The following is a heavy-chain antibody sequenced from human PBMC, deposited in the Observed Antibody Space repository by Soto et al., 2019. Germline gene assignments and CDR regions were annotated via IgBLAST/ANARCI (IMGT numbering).Heavy chain of an antibody. CDR2: ISSSSSYI. V-gene: IGHV3-21*01. CDR1: GVTFGGYG. J-gene: IGHJ5*02. Sequence: SGRSLRVSCAASGVTFGGYGINWVRQAPGKGLEWVSSISSSSSYIYYADSVKGRFTISRDNAKNSLYLQMNSLRAEDTAVYYCAREHSSTTPLGFGPWGQGTLVTVSS. D-gene: IGHD6-13*01. CDR3: AREHSSTTPLGFGP.